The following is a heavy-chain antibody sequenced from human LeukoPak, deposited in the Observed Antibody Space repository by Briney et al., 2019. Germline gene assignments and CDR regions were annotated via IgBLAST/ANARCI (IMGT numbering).Heavy chain of an antibody. D-gene: IGHD3-16*01. CDR2: IYTSGST. CDR1: GGSISGYY. V-gene: IGHV4-4*07. Sequence: SETLSLTCTVSGGSISGYYWSWVRQPAGEGLEWIGRIYTSGSTNYNPSLKSRITMSVDTSKNQFSLKLSSVTAADTAVYYCARNGDVMTFEYWGQGTLVTVSS. CDR3: ARNGDVMTFEY. J-gene: IGHJ4*02.